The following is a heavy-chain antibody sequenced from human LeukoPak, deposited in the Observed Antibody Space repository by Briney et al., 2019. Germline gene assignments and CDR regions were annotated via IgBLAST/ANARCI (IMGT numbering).Heavy chain of an antibody. CDR3: ARGPYDFWSGPIYYYYFYMDV. Sequence: GGSLRLSCAASGFTFSNYNMNWVRQAPGQGLEWVSYISSSSSTIYYADSVKGRFTISRDNAKNSLYLQMNSLRAEDTAVYYCARGPYDFWSGPIYYYYFYMDVWGKGTTVTVSS. V-gene: IGHV3-48*01. J-gene: IGHJ6*03. CDR2: ISSSSSTI. CDR1: GFTFSNYN. D-gene: IGHD3-3*01.